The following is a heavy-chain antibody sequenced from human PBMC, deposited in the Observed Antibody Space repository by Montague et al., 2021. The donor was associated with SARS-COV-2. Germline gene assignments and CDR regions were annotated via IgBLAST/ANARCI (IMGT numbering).Heavy chain of an antibody. CDR1: GGSVSSSPYY. CDR2: ISYSRRT. Sequence: SETLSLTCTVSGGSVSSSPYYWGWIRQPPGRGLDWVGSISYSRRTYFSPSLKSRLTISVDSSENQFSLRLSSVTAADTAVYYCASSYYYGSGTYVYNYYMDVWGKGTTVTVSS. J-gene: IGHJ6*03. D-gene: IGHD3-10*01. CDR3: ASSYYYGSGTYVYNYYMDV. V-gene: IGHV4-39*01.